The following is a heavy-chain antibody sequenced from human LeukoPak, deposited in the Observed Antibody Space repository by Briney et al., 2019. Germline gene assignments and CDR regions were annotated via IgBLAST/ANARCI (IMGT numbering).Heavy chain of an antibody. V-gene: IGHV3-7*01. CDR3: ASRSVVVAAKDY. D-gene: IGHD2-15*01. Sequence: GGSLRLSCTASGFTFSSFWMTWVRQAPGKGLEWVANIKQDGSEKNYVDSVKGRFTISRDNAKNSLYLQMNSLRAEDTAVYYCASRSVVVAAKDYWGQGTLVTVSS. CDR2: IKQDGSEK. CDR1: GFTFSSFW. J-gene: IGHJ4*02.